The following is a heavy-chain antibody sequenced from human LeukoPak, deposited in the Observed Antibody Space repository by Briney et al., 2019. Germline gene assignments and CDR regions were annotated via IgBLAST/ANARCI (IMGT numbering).Heavy chain of an antibody. CDR2: IYYSGST. CDR3: ARVRMAAAGRTKYNWFDP. D-gene: IGHD6-13*01. CDR1: GGSISSSSYF. Sequence: SETLSLTCTVSGGSISSSSYFWGWIRQPPGKGLEWIGYIYYSGSTYYNPSLKSRVTISVDTSKNEFSLKLNSVTAADTAVYYCARVRMAAAGRTKYNWFDPWGQGTLVTVSS. V-gene: IGHV4-39*07. J-gene: IGHJ5*02.